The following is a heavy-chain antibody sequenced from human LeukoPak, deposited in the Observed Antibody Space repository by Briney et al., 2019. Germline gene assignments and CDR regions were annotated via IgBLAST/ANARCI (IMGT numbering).Heavy chain of an antibody. CDR1: GFTFSSYE. CDR2: ISSSGSTI. J-gene: IGHJ4*02. V-gene: IGHV3-48*03. Sequence: PGGSLRLSCAASGFTFSSYEMNWVRQAPGKGPEWVSYISSSGSTIYYADSVEGRFTISRDNAKNSLYLQMNSLRAEDTAVYYCAREGGEWELLRTFDYWGQGTLVTVSS. CDR3: AREGGEWELLRTFDY. D-gene: IGHD1-26*01.